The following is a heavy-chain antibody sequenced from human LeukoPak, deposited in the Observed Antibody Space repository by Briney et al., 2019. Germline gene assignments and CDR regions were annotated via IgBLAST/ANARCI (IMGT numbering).Heavy chain of an antibody. J-gene: IGHJ4*02. CDR1: GFTFSSYG. CDR2: ISYDGSDK. Sequence: PGRSVRLSCAASGFTFSSYGMHWVRQAPGKGLEWVAVISYDGSDKYYADSVKGRFTISRDNAKNSLYLQMNSLRAEDTAVYYCARGVVAAQYFDYWGQGTLVTVSS. D-gene: IGHD2-15*01. V-gene: IGHV3-30*03. CDR3: ARGVVAAQYFDY.